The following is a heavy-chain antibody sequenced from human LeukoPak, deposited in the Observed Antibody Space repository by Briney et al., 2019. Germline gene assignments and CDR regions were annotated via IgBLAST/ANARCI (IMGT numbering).Heavy chain of an antibody. J-gene: IGHJ4*02. Sequence: GGSLRLSCAASGFTFSSYEMNWVRQAPGKELEWVSYISSGGGTIYYADSMKGRFTISRDNAKNSLYLQMNSLRAEDTAVYYCARRRGYYFDYWGQGTLVTVSS. CDR1: GFTFSSYE. D-gene: IGHD3-22*01. V-gene: IGHV3-48*03. CDR3: ARRRGYYFDY. CDR2: ISSGGGTI.